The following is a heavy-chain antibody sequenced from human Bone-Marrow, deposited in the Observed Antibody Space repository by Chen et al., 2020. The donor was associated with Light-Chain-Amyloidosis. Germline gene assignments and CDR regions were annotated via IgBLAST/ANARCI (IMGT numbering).Heavy chain of an antibody. CDR3: TTSLRGLLWFGENQLAENAFDI. V-gene: IGHV3-15*01. CDR2: IKSKTDGGTT. CDR1: RLNFRTPR. J-gene: IGHJ3*02. Sequence: GQLVEAGGWFVKPGGGLMPPCAGSRLNFRTPRISWAPPPPRKGLEWVGRIKSKTDGGTTDYAAPVKGRFTISRDDSKNTLYLQMNSLKTEDTAVYYCTTSLRGLLWFGENQLAENAFDIWGQGTMVTVSS. D-gene: IGHD3-10*01.